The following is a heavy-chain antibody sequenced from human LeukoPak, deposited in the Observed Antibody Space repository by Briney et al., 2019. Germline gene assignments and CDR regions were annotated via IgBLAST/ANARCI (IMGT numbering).Heavy chain of an antibody. CDR1: GYTFTGYY. J-gene: IGHJ3*02. V-gene: IGHV1-2*02. CDR3: ARATVVTRNAFDI. CDR2: INPNSGGT. D-gene: IGHD4-23*01. Sequence: AASVKVSCKASGYTFTGYYMHWVRQAPGQGLEWMGWINPNSGGTNYAQKFQGRVTMTRDTSISTAYMELSRLRSDDTAVYYCARATVVTRNAFDIWGQGTMVTVSS.